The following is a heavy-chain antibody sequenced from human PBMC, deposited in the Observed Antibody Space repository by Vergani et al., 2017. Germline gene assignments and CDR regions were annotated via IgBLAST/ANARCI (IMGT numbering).Heavy chain of an antibody. Sequence: QVQLVQSGAEVGKPGASVKISCKASGYTFTAYYIHWVRQAPEQGLEWVGVISPDGFSTFYAQKFQGRVTITRDTSTSTVYVEVTSLRSDDTAVYYCARDTSRGDYYDSSGYYYYFDYWGQGTLVTVSS. V-gene: IGHV1-46*03. D-gene: IGHD3-22*01. CDR2: ISPDGFST. J-gene: IGHJ4*02. CDR1: GYTFTAYY. CDR3: ARDTSRGDYYDSSGYYYYFDY.